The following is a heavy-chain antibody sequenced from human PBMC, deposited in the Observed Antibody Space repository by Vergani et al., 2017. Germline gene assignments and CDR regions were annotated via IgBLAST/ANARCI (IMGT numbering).Heavy chain of an antibody. Sequence: EVQLVESGGGLVQPGRSLRLSCAASGFTFDDYAMHWVRQAPGKGLEWVSGISWNSGSIGYADSVKGRFTISRDNAKNSLYRQMNSLRAEDTALYYCAKSNTGMGNFDYWGQGTLVTVSS. V-gene: IGHV3-9*01. J-gene: IGHJ4*02. CDR1: GFTFDDYA. CDR3: AKSNTGMGNFDY. D-gene: IGHD5-18*01. CDR2: ISWNSGSI.